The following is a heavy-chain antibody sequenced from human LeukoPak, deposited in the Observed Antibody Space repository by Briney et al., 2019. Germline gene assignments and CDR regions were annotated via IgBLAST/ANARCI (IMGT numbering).Heavy chain of an antibody. CDR2: FDPEDGET. CDR3: ATERITIFGVVIPFDY. Sequence: ASVKVSCKVSVYTLTELSMHWVRQAPGKGLEWMGGFDPEDGETIYAQKFQGRVTMTEDTSTDTAYMELSSLRSEDTAVYYCATERITIFGVVIPFDYWGQGTLVTVSS. J-gene: IGHJ4*02. CDR1: VYTLTELS. D-gene: IGHD3-3*01. V-gene: IGHV1-24*01.